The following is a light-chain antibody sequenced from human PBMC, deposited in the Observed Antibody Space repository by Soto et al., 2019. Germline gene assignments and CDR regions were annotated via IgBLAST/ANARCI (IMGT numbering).Light chain of an antibody. CDR2: DTS. CDR1: TGAVTSGHY. J-gene: IGLJ2*01. V-gene: IGLV7-46*01. Sequence: QAVVTQEPSLTVTPGGTFTHTGGSSTGAVTSGHYPYWVQQKPGQAPRTLIYDTSNKHSWTPARFSGSLLGGKAALTLSGAPPEDEAGYYCLLSYSGDRVFGGGTKLTVL. CDR3: LLSYSGDRV.